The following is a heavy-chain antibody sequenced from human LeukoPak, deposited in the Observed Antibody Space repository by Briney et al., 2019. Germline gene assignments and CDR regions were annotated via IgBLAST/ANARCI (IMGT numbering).Heavy chain of an antibody. V-gene: IGHV3-33*01. CDR2: IWYDGSNK. D-gene: IGHD2-2*01. J-gene: IGHJ4*02. CDR3: ARDRSPRVVVPAAIDY. Sequence: GGSLRLSCAASGFTFSSYGMHWVRQAPGKGLEWVAVIWYDGSNKYYADSVKGRFTISRDNSKNTLYLQMNSLGAEDTAVYYCARDRSPRVVVPAAIDYWGQGTLVTVSS. CDR1: GFTFSSYG.